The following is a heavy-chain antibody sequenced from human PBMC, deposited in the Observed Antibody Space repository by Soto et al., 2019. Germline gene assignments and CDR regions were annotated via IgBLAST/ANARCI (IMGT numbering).Heavy chain of an antibody. CDR1: GGSISSGGYY. V-gene: IGHV4-31*03. D-gene: IGHD2-2*01. CDR2: IYYSGST. Sequence: SETLSLTCTVSGGSISSGGYYWSWIRQHPGKGLEWIGYIYYSGSTYYNPSLKSRVTISVDTSKNQFPLKLSSVTAADTAVYYCARVTAVYCCCTGRCRRFDYWGQGTLVPVSS. J-gene: IGHJ4*02. CDR3: ARVTAVYCCCTGRCRRFDY.